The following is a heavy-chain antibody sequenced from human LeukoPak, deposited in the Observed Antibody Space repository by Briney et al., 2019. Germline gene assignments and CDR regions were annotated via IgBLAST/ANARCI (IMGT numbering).Heavy chain of an antibody. V-gene: IGHV4-59*01. CDR3: AREAVAGGSGSNYYYYGVDV. Sequence: SETLSLTCTVSGDSISSYYWSWIRQPPGKGLEWIGYLSYSGTSNYNPSLKSRLTISIDTSKNQFSLKLSSVTAADTAVYYCAREAVAGGSGSNYYYYGVDVWGQGTTVTVSS. J-gene: IGHJ6*02. CDR2: LSYSGTS. D-gene: IGHD3-10*01. CDR1: GDSISSYY.